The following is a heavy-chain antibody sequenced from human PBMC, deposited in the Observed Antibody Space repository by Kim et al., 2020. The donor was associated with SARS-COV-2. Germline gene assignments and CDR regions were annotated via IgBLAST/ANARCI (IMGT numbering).Heavy chain of an antibody. V-gene: IGHV3-21*01. CDR3: ARDGRITMIVVAQFDY. Sequence: GGSLRLSCAASGFTFSSYSMNWVRQAPGKGLEWVSSISSSSSYIYYADSVKGRFTISRDNAKNSLYLQMNSLRAEDTAVYYCARDGRITMIVVAQFDYWGQGTLVTVSS. D-gene: IGHD3-22*01. CDR1: GFTFSSYS. CDR2: ISSSSSYI. J-gene: IGHJ4*02.